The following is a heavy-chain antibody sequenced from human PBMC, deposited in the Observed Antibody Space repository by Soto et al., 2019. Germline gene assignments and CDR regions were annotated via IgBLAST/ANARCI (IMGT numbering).Heavy chain of an antibody. V-gene: IGHV1-46*01. CDR1: GYTFTHYY. Sequence: QVQLVQSGAEVKKPGASVKVSCRASGYTFTHYYIHWVRQAPGQGLEWLGIINPTGGSTNYAHEFHGTVTLTMDTSTSTVYMELSGLRSEDTAVFYCARDLAPADHWGQGTLVTVSS. J-gene: IGHJ4*02. CDR3: ARDLAPADH. CDR2: INPTGGST. D-gene: IGHD2-2*01.